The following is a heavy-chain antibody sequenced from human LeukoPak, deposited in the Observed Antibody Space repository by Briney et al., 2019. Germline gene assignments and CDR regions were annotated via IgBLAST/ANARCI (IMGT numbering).Heavy chain of an antibody. CDR2: ISGSGGDT. Sequence: PGGSLRLSCAASGFTFSNYAMTWVRQAPGKGLEWVSSISGSGGDTYYVDSVKGRFTISRDNSKNTLYLQMNSLGGEDTAVYYCTKAYCSGGSCYEPDYWGQGTLVTVSS. CDR3: TKAYCSGGSCYEPDY. CDR1: GFTFSNYA. D-gene: IGHD2-15*01. V-gene: IGHV3-23*01. J-gene: IGHJ4*02.